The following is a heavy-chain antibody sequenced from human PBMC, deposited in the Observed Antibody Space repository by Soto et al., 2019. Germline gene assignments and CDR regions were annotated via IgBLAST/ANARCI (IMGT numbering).Heavy chain of an antibody. D-gene: IGHD6-13*01. Sequence: XSVMLSCKAAGYSFTSYYMHWVRQSPGQGLEWMGIINPSGGSTSYAQKLQGRVTMTRDTSTSTVYMELSSLRSEDTAVYYCARYGSAAGIYYYYGMDVWGQGTTVTVSS. CDR2: INPSGGST. J-gene: IGHJ6*02. CDR1: GYSFTSYY. V-gene: IGHV1-46*01. CDR3: ARYGSAAGIYYYYGMDV.